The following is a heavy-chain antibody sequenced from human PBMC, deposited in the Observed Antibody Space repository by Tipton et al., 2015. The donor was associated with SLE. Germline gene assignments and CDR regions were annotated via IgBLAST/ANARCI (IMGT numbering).Heavy chain of an antibody. V-gene: IGHV4-28*01. J-gene: IGHJ4*02. CDR1: DYSISSHNW. CDR3: ARRVWDYGDSYYFDV. Sequence: TLSLTCAVADYSISSHNWWGWIRQPPGKGLEWIGYIYYSGSTYYNPSLESRVTVSVDTSKNQFSLRLSSVTAADTAVYYCARRVWDYGDSYYFDVWGPGTLVTVSS. D-gene: IGHD4-17*01. CDR2: IYYSGST.